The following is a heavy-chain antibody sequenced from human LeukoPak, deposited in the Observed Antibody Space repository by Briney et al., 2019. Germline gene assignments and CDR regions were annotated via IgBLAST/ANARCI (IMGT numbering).Heavy chain of an antibody. CDR2: INPSGGST. Sequence: GASVKVSCKASGYTFTSYYMHWVRQAPGQGLEWMGIINPSGGSTSYAQKFQGRVTMTRDTSTSTVYMELSSLRSEDTAVYYCAMDGIAAAGSSYFDYWGQGTLVTVSS. D-gene: IGHD6-13*01. CDR3: AMDGIAAAGSSYFDY. V-gene: IGHV1-46*01. J-gene: IGHJ4*02. CDR1: GYTFTSYY.